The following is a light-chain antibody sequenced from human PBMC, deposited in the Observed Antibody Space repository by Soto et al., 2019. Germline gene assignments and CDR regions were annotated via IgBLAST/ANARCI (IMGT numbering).Light chain of an antibody. J-gene: IGKJ5*01. CDR3: QQYNNWPIT. V-gene: IGKV4-1*01. CDR2: WAS. Sequence: DIVMTQSPDSLAVSLGERATINCKSSQSVLYSSNNKNYLAWYQQKPGQPPKLLIYWASTRESGVPDRFSGSGSGTEFTLTISSLQSEDFAVYYCQQYNNWPITFGQGTRLEI. CDR1: QSVLYSSNNKNY.